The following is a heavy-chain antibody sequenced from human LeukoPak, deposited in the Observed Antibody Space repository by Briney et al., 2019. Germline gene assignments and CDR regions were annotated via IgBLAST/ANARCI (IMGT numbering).Heavy chain of an antibody. CDR1: GFTFSNYG. CDR2: ISYDGRNK. D-gene: IGHD6-19*01. V-gene: IGHV3-30*18. CDR3: AKRAEAVAGYYGMDV. Sequence: EGSLRLSCAASGFTFSNYGIHWVRQAPGKGLEWVAFISYDGRNKYYADSVKGRFTISRDNSKTTLYLQMNSLRADDTAVYYCAKRAEAVAGYYGMDVWGQGTTVTVSS. J-gene: IGHJ6*02.